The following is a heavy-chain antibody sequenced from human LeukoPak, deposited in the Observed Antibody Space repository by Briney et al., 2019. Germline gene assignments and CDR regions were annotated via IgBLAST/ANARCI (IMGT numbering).Heavy chain of an antibody. J-gene: IGHJ4*02. CDR2: IYYSGGT. Sequence: SETPSLTCTVSGGSISSSSYYWGWIRQPPGKGLEWIGSIYYSGGTYYNPSLKSRVTISVDTSKNQFSLKLSSVTAADTAVYYCARLRNTAIVKDWSSLHFDYWGQGSMVAVSS. CDR3: ARLRNTAIVKDWSSLHFDY. CDR1: GGSISSSSYY. V-gene: IGHV4-39*01. D-gene: IGHD5-18*01.